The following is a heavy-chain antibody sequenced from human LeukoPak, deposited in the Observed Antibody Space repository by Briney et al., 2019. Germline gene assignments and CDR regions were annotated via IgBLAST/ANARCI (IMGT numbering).Heavy chain of an antibody. CDR1: GGSFSGYY. Sequence: SETLSLTCAVYGGSFSGYYWSWIRQPPGKGLEWIGETNHSGSTNYNPSLKSRVTISVDASKNQFSLKLSSVTAADTAVYYCARESSSQVFRYWGQGTLVTVSS. CDR2: TNHSGST. J-gene: IGHJ4*02. D-gene: IGHD6-13*01. V-gene: IGHV4-34*01. CDR3: ARESSSQVFRY.